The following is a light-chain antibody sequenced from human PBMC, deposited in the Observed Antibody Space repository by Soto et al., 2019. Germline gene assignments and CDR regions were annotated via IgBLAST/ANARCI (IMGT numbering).Light chain of an antibody. V-gene: IGLV1-40*01. Sequence: QSVLTQPPSVSGSPGQRITISCTGSSSNIGARYDVHWYRQLPGTAPKHLLYGDNNRPSGVPDRFSGSKSGASASLAITGLQADDEADYYCQSYDSSLNRVFGTGTKVTVL. J-gene: IGLJ1*01. CDR1: SSNIGARYD. CDR3: QSYDSSLNRV. CDR2: GDN.